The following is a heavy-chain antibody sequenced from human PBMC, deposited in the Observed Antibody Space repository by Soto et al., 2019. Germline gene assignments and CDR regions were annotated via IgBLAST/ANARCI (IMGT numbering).Heavy chain of an antibody. V-gene: IGHV5-51*01. CDR3: ARRDRGWTRHFDY. CDR2: IYPGDSDT. CDR1: GYSFTSYW. J-gene: IGHJ4*02. Sequence: GESRKISCKGSGYSFTSYWIGWVRQMPGKGLKWMGIIYPGDSDTRYSPSFQGQVTLSADKSISTAYLQWTSLKASDTAMFYCARRDRGWTRHFDYWGQGTLVTVSS. D-gene: IGHD6-19*01.